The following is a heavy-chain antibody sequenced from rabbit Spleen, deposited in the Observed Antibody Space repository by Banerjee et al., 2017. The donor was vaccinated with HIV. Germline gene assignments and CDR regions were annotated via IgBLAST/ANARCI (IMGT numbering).Heavy chain of an antibody. D-gene: IGHD3-1*01. CDR3: ARDLSHTL. Sequence: QQLEESGGGLVKPGASLTLTCTASGFTISSSGYMCWVRQAPGKGLEWIGCINDGSGNAYYANWVNGRFSISKTSSTTVTLQMTSLTAADTATYFCARDLSHTLWGPGTLVTVS. CDR1: GFTISSSGY. V-gene: IGHV1S40*01. J-gene: IGHJ4*01. CDR2: INDGSGNA.